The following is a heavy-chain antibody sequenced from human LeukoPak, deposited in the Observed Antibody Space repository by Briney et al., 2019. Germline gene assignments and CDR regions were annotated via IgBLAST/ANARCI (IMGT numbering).Heavy chain of an antibody. V-gene: IGHV1-18*01. Sequence: ASVKVSXKASGYTFTTYGVSWVRQAPGQGLEWIGWISAYNGHASYAQKLQGRVTMTTDTSTSTAYMELRSLRSDDTAVYYCARNLDPLYYYDSSEDAFDIWGQGTMVTVSS. CDR1: GYTFTTYG. CDR3: ARNLDPLYYYDSSEDAFDI. J-gene: IGHJ3*02. CDR2: ISAYNGHA. D-gene: IGHD3-22*01.